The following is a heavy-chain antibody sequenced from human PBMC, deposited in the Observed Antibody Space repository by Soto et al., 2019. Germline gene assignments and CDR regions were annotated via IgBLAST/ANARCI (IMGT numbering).Heavy chain of an antibody. J-gene: IGHJ4*02. CDR2: ISAYNGNT. Sequence: PSVKVSCKASGYTFTSYGISWLRQATGQGFEWMGWISAYNGNTNYAQKLQGRVTMTTDTSTSTAYMELRSLRSDDTAVYYCARVPDIVVVVAAILFDYWGQGTLVTVSS. CDR1: GYTFTSYG. V-gene: IGHV1-18*01. D-gene: IGHD2-15*01. CDR3: ARVPDIVVVVAAILFDY.